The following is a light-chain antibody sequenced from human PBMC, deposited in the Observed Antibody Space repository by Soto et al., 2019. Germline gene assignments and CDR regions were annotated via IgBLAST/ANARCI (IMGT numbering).Light chain of an antibody. CDR1: ASDVGGYKY. Sequence: QSALTQPASVSGSLGQSITISCSGTASDVGGYKYVSWYQQSPGKVPKLMIYEVSNRPSGVSHRFSGSKSGNTASLTISVLQAEDEADYYCSSFSSGSTLVLFGGGTKLTVL. CDR2: EVS. J-gene: IGLJ2*01. V-gene: IGLV2-14*01. CDR3: SSFSSGSTLVL.